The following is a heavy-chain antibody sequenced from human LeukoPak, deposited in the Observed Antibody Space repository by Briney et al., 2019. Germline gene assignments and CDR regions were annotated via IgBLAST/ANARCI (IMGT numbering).Heavy chain of an antibody. CDR1: GGSISSSSYY. CDR2: IYYSGST. V-gene: IGHV4-39*01. J-gene: IGHJ4*02. Sequence: PSETLSLTCTVSGGSISSSSYYWGWTRQPPGKGLEWIGSIYYSGSTYYNPSLKSRVTISVDTSKNQFSLKLSSVTAADTAVYYCARLGLVGATRETDYWGQGTLVTVSS. D-gene: IGHD1-26*01. CDR3: ARLGLVGATRETDY.